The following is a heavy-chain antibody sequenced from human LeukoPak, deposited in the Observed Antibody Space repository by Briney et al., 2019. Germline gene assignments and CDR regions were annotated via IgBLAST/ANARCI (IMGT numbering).Heavy chain of an antibody. CDR2: INHSGST. J-gene: IGHJ4*02. Sequence: SETLSLTCAVYGGSFSGYYWSWIRQPPGKGLEWIGEINHSGSTNYNPSLKSRVTISVDTSKNQFSLKLSSVTAADTAVYYCARAGPEGITIFGVVTPPFDYWGQGTLVTVSS. CDR3: ARAGPEGITIFGVVTPPFDY. D-gene: IGHD3-3*01. V-gene: IGHV4-34*01. CDR1: GGSFSGYY.